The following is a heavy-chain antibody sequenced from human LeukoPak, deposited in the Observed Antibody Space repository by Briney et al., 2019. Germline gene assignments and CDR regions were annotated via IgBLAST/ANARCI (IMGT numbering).Heavy chain of an antibody. J-gene: IGHJ3*02. D-gene: IGHD1-14*01. CDR1: GFTFSSSA. Sequence: GGSLRLSCAASGFTFSSSAMSWVRQAPGKGLEWVSAISNNGGYTYYADSVKGRFTISRDNSKNTLYLQMNSLRAEDTAVYYCVRTIGAFDAFDIWGQGTMVTVSS. V-gene: IGHV3-23*01. CDR3: VRTIGAFDAFDI. CDR2: ISNNGGYT.